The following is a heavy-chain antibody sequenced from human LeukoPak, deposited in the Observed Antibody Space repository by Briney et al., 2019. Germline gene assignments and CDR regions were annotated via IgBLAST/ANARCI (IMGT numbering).Heavy chain of an antibody. V-gene: IGHV3-23*01. CDR3: AKDLSGYDILTGYYSFDY. CDR2: ISGSGGST. Sequence: GGSLRLSCEASGFTFSSISMNWVRQAPGKGLEWVSAISGSGGSTYYADSVKGRFTISRDNSKNTLYLQMNSLRAEDTAVYYCAKDLSGYDILTGYYSFDYWGQGTLVTVSS. CDR1: GFTFSSIS. J-gene: IGHJ4*02. D-gene: IGHD3-9*01.